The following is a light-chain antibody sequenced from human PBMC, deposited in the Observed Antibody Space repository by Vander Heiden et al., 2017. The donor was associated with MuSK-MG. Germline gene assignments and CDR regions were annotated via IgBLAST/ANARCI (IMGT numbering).Light chain of an antibody. V-gene: IGLV2-14*03. CDR2: DVS. Sequence: QSALTQPASVSGSPGQSITIPCTGTSRDVGAYNYVSWYQQRPGKAPKLMIYDVSTRPSGVSNRFSGSKSGNTASLTISELQAEAEGDYYCISYTSSSTVVFGGGTKLTVL. CDR3: ISYTSSSTVV. J-gene: IGLJ2*01. CDR1: SRDVGAYNY.